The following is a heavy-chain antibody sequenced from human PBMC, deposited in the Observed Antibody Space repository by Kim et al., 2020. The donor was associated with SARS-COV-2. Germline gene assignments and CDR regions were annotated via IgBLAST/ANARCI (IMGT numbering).Heavy chain of an antibody. V-gene: IGHV4-59*01. CDR3: PRDHRQWLVYTANWYFDL. CDR2: IYYSGST. Sequence: SETLSLTCTVSGGSISSDYWSWIRQPPRNGLEWNGYIYYSGSTNYNPSLKSRVTISVETSKNQFSLKLSSVTAAATAVDYCPRDHRQWLVYTANWYFDL. J-gene: IGHJ2*01. CDR1: GGSISSDY. D-gene: IGHD3-3*01.